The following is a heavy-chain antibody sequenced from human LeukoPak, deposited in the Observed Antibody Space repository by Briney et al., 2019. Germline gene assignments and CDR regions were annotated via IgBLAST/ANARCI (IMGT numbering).Heavy chain of an antibody. Sequence: SETLSLTCTVSGNSICSGYYWGWIRQPPGKGLEWIGSIYHSGGTYYNLSLKSRVTISVDTSKNQFSLKLSSVTAADTAVYYCARGMVRGVIVDYWGQGTLVTVSS. CDR3: ARGMVRGVIVDY. V-gene: IGHV4-38-2*02. CDR1: GNSICSGYY. D-gene: IGHD3-10*01. J-gene: IGHJ4*02. CDR2: IYHSGGT.